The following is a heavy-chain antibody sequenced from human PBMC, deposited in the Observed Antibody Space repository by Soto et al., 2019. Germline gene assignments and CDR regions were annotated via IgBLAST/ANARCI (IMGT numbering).Heavy chain of an antibody. Sequence: QGQLVQSGAEVKKPGASVKVSCKASGYTFSSSGISWVRQAPGQGLECMGWINVYNGNTKYAQSLQGRVSMTTDTSSGTAYLELRSLRSDDTAVYYCARNASGGFDSWGQGTLVTVSS. CDR2: INVYNGNT. D-gene: IGHD3-16*01. V-gene: IGHV1-18*01. J-gene: IGHJ4*02. CDR3: ARNASGGFDS. CDR1: GYTFSSSG.